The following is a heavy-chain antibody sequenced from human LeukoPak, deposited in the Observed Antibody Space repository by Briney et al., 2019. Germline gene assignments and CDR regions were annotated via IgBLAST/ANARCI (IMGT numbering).Heavy chain of an antibody. V-gene: IGHV1-3*01. CDR2: INAGNGNT. CDR1: GCTFTSYA. Sequence: ASVKVSCKASGCTFTSYAMHWVRQAPGQRLEWMGWINAGNGNTKYSQEFQGRVTITRDTSISTAYMELTRLRSDDTAVYYCARSSYQLPNNDYWGQGTLVTVSS. J-gene: IGHJ4*02. D-gene: IGHD2-2*01. CDR3: ARSSYQLPNNDY.